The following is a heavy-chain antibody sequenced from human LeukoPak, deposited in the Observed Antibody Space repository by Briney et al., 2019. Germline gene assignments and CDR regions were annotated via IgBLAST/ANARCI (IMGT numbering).Heavy chain of an antibody. D-gene: IGHD6-19*01. Sequence: PGGSLRLSCEASGFTFGSHAMYWVRQAPGKGLEWVAGIFGSGGSPHYADPVKGRFTTSRDNSRNTVYLQINSLRAEDTAVYHCRKTTVGDSSGQKPAWPVDYWGQGTLVTVSS. V-gene: IGHV3-23*01. J-gene: IGHJ4*02. CDR2: IFGSGGSP. CDR3: RKTTVGDSSGQKPAWPVDY. CDR1: GFTFGSHA.